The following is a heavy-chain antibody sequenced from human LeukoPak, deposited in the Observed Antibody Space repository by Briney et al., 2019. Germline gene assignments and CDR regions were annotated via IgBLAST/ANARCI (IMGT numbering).Heavy chain of an antibody. CDR2: ISSSSSYI. Sequence: KTGGSLRLSCAASGFTFSSYSMNWVRQAPGKGLEWVSSISSSSSYIYYADSVKGRFTFSRDNAKNSLYLQMNSLRAEDTAVYYCARGPYCSGGSCYRIPTYWGQGTLVTVSS. J-gene: IGHJ4*02. D-gene: IGHD2-15*01. CDR1: GFTFSSYS. V-gene: IGHV3-21*01. CDR3: ARGPYCSGGSCYRIPTY.